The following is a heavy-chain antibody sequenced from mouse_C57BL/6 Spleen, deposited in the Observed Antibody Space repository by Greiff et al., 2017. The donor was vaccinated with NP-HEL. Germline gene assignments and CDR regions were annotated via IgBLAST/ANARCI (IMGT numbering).Heavy chain of an antibody. D-gene: IGHD4-1*01. CDR2: ISYDGSN. J-gene: IGHJ4*01. V-gene: IGHV3-6*01. CDR3: ARAGTGYYYAMDY. Sequence: EVKLQESGPGLVKPSQSLSLTCSVTGYSITSGYYWNWIRQFPGNKLEWMGYISYDGSNNYNPSLKNRISITRDTSKNQFFLKLNSVTTEDTATYYCARAGTGYYYAMDYWGQGTSVTVSS. CDR1: GYSITSGYY.